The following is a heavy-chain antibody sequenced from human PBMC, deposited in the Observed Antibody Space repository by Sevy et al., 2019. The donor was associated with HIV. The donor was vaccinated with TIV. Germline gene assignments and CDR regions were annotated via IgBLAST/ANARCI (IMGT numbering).Heavy chain of an antibody. CDR3: ATHAGIAAAGRVFDY. Sequence: GGSLRLSCVASGFTFSDHYMEWVRQAPGKGLEWVGRTRNKADGYTTENAASGKGRFTISRDDSKNSLYVQMNSLKTDDTAVYYCATHAGIAAAGRVFDYWGQGTLVTVSS. CDR1: GFTFSDHY. J-gene: IGHJ4*02. CDR2: TRNKADGYTT. D-gene: IGHD6-13*01. V-gene: IGHV3-72*01.